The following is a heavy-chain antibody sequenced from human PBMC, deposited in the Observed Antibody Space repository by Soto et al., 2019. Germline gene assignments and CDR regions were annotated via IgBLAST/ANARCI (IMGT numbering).Heavy chain of an antibody. CDR2: IYSGGST. V-gene: IGHV3-53*01. J-gene: IGHJ4*02. Sequence: GGSLRLSCAASGFTVSSNYMSWVRQAPGKGLEWVSVIYSGGSTYYADSVKGRFTISRDNSKNTLYLQMNSLRAEDTAVYYCARAGIYYDSSGYYWDPFDYWGQGTLVTVYS. D-gene: IGHD3-22*01. CDR3: ARAGIYYDSSGYYWDPFDY. CDR1: GFTVSSNY.